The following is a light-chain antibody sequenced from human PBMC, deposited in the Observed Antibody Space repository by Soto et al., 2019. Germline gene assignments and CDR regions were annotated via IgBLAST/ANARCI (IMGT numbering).Light chain of an antibody. J-gene: IGLJ1*01. CDR3: SLYTSDSTYV. V-gene: IGLV2-18*01. CDR1: RSDVGSYNR. CDR2: EVS. Sequence: QSALTQPPSVSGSPGQSVTISYTGTRSDVGSYNRVSWYQQPPGKAPKLLIYEVSNRPSGVPDRFSGSKSGNTASLTISGLQAEDEAEYYCSLYTSDSTYVFGTGTKV.